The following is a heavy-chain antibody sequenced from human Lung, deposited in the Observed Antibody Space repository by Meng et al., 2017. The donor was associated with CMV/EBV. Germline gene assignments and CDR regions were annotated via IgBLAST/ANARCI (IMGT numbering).Heavy chain of an antibody. CDR2: VYHNGST. CDR3: VRVDNSYNMDV. V-gene: IGHV4-39*07. D-gene: IGHD5-24*01. Sequence: QLQLRASVQGLVKPSGTLSLTCRVSGGSFNNDNNFWGWIRQPPGKGLEWIGSVYHNGSTSYSPSLKSRVAISLVKSSSQFSLRLNSVTASDTDIYYCVRVDNSYNMDVWCQGTTVTVSS. CDR1: GGSFNNDNNF. J-gene: IGHJ6*02.